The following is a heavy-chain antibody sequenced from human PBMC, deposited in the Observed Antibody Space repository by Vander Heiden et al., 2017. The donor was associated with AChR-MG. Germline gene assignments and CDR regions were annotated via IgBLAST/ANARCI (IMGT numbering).Heavy chain of an antibody. Sequence: EVQLVESGGGLVQPGGSLRLSCAASGFIFSRYWMHWVRQAPGKGLVWVSRINSDGSTTTYDSVKGRFTISRDNAKNTLYLQMNSLRAEDTAVYYCARDRRGNYAPYYMDVWGKGTTVTVSS. V-gene: IGHV3-74*01. CDR2: INSDGSTT. D-gene: IGHD4-4*01. CDR3: ARDRRGNYAPYYMDV. CDR1: GFIFSRYW. J-gene: IGHJ6*03.